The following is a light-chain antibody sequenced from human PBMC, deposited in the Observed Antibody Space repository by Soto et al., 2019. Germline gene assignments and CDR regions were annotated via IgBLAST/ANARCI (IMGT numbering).Light chain of an antibody. J-gene: IGKJ5*01. CDR2: DAS. CDR3: QQRSNWPPIT. V-gene: IGKV3-11*01. Sequence: LTQSPSSLSASVGDRVTITCRGSQGISSYLNCYHQRPGQAPRLPIYDASHRAAGIPARFSGSGFGTDFTLTISSLEPEDAAVYYCQQRSNWPPITFGQGTRVEI. CDR1: QGISSY.